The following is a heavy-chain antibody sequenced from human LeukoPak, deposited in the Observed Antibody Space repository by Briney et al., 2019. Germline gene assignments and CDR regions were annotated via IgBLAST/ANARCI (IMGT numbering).Heavy chain of an antibody. CDR2: ILYEGSNK. Sequence: GGSLRLSCAASGFIFSSYGMHWVRQAPGKGLEWVAVILYEGSNKYYADSVKGRFTISRDNSKNTLYLQMNSLRAEDTAVYYCAKDGYCSSTSCLTPWGQGTLVTVSS. D-gene: IGHD2-2*03. CDR1: GFIFSSYG. CDR3: AKDGYCSSTSCLTP. V-gene: IGHV3-30*18. J-gene: IGHJ5*02.